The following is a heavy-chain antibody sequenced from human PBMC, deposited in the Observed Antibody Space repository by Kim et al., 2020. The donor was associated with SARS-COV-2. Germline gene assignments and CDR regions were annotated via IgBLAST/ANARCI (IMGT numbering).Heavy chain of an antibody. CDR2: ISAYNGNT. D-gene: IGHD2-2*01. J-gene: IGHJ6*02. CDR1: GYTFTSYG. Sequence: ASVKVSCKASGYTFTSYGISWVRQAPGQGLEWMGWISAYNGNTNYAQKLQGRVTMTTDTSTSTAYMELRSLRSDDTAGYYCARVRIVVVPAAKYYYYYGMDVWGQGTTVTVSS. V-gene: IGHV1-18*01. CDR3: ARVRIVVVPAAKYYYYYGMDV.